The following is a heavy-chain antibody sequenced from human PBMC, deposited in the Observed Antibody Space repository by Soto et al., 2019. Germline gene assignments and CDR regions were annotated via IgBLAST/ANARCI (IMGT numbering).Heavy chain of an antibody. CDR3: AKRGGIFGVVICLDY. Sequence: EVQLLESGGGLVQPGGSLRLSCAASGFTFSSYAMSWVRQAPGKGLEWVSAISGSGGSTYYADSVKGRFTISRDNSKNTLYLQMNRLRAEDTAVYYCAKRGGIFGVVICLDYWGQGTLVTVSS. CDR2: ISGSGGST. D-gene: IGHD3-3*02. J-gene: IGHJ4*02. V-gene: IGHV3-23*01. CDR1: GFTFSSYA.